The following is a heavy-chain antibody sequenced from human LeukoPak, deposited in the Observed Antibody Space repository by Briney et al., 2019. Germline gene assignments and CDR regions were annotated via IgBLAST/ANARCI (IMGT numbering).Heavy chain of an antibody. CDR3: AARPWTVRAYHYSQH. Sequence: SETLSLTCTVSGGSISSGDYYWSWIRQPPGKGLEWIGYIYYSGSTYYNPSLKSRVTISVDTSKNQFSLKLSSVTAADTAVYYCAARPWTVRAYHYSQHWGQGTLVTVSS. D-gene: IGHD3-10*01. V-gene: IGHV4-30-4*01. CDR2: IYYSGST. CDR1: GGSISSGDYY. J-gene: IGHJ1*01.